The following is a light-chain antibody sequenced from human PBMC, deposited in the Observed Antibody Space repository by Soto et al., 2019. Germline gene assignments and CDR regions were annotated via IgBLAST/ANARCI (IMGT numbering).Light chain of an antibody. CDR3: QQYKNWPPWT. V-gene: IGKV3-15*01. Sequence: EIVMTQSPVTLSVSPGERATLSCRASQSVSTDLAWYQQKPGQAPRLLIFGASVRATGVPARFSGSGSGTEFTLTISSLQSEDFAVYYCQQYKNWPPWTFGQGTTVEI. J-gene: IGKJ1*01. CDR2: GAS. CDR1: QSVSTD.